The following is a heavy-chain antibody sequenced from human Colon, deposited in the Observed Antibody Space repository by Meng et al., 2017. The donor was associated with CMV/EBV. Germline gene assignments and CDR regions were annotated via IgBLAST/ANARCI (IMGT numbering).Heavy chain of an antibody. CDR2: IYYTGSV. D-gene: IGHD5-12*01. CDR1: GGSISTYY. Sequence: SETLSLTCTVSGGSISTYYWTWIRQPPGKGLEWIGNIYYTGSVKYNPSLKSRLTISVDTAKNQFSLKLSSVTAADTATYYCARADPSVAMYYFDYWGPGTLVTVSS. CDR3: ARADPSVAMYYFDY. J-gene: IGHJ4*02. V-gene: IGHV4-59*13.